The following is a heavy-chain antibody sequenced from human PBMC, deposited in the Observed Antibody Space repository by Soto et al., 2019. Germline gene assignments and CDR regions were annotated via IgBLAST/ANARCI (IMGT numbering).Heavy chain of an antibody. CDR1: GRIFSSFP. CDR3: ARVGSRDAYNYVLDH. D-gene: IGHD5-18*01. CDR2: VISASGSV. V-gene: IGHV1-69*06. Sequence: QVQVVQSGAEVKKPGSSVKISCKASGRIFSSFPTSWVRQVPGQGLEWMGGVISASGSVTYAPKFQGRVTITAVNSAGIGYMELTSLTSEHTAIYYCARVGSRDAYNYVLDHWGPWTMVTVSS. J-gene: IGHJ1*01.